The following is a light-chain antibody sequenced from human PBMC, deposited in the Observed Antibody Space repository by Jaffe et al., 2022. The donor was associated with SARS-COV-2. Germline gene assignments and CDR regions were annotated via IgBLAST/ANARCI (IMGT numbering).Light chain of an antibody. V-gene: IGLV2-23*01. CDR3: CSYARSGIWV. Sequence: QSALTQPASVAGSPGQSITISCTGTSSDVGTYNLVSWYQQHPGKAPKLMIHEDTKRPSGVSDRFSGSKSGNTASLTISGLQAEDEADYYCCSYARSGIWVFGGGTKLTVL. CDR1: SSDVGTYNL. J-gene: IGLJ3*02. CDR2: EDT.